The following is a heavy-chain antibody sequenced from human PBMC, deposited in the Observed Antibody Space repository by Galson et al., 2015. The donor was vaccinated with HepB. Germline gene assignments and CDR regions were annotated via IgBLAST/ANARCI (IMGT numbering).Heavy chain of an antibody. J-gene: IGHJ3*02. CDR2: IDWDDDK. CDR1: GVSLSTSKVR. D-gene: IGHD1-14*01. CDR3: ARMRSPYGPDALDI. Sequence: ALVKPTQTLTLTCTFSGVSLSTSKVRVSWIRQPPGKALEWLARIDWDDDKWYRTSLKTRLTISKDTSKNQVVLTMTNVDPVDTATYYCARMRSPYGPDALDIWGQGTMVTVSS. V-gene: IGHV2-70*04.